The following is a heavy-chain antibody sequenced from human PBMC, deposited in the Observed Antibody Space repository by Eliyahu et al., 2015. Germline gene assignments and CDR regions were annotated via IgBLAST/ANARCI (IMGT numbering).Heavy chain of an antibody. CDR3: AKAGYSSSSRDYYNGMDV. D-gene: IGHD6-6*01. Sequence: EVQLLESGGGLVQPGGSLRLSCAASGFTFSNYAMSWVRXAPGKGLGWVSGISGVGGYTYYAEPVKGRFTISRDNSKNTLFLQMNSLRDEDTAVYYCAKAGYSSSSRDYYNGMDVWGQGTTVTVSS. V-gene: IGHV3-23*01. CDR1: GFTFSNYA. J-gene: IGHJ6*02. CDR2: ISGVGGYT.